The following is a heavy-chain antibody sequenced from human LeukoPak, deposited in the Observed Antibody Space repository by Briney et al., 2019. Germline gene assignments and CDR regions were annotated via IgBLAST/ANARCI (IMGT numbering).Heavy chain of an antibody. CDR2: ISAYNGNT. CDR1: GYTFTSYG. Sequence: ASVKVSCKASGYTFTSYGISWARQAPGQGLEWMGWISAYNGNTNYAQKLQGRVTMTTDTSTSTAYMELRSLRSDDTAVYYCARVCGSGWNKYYFDYWGQGTLVTVSS. D-gene: IGHD6-19*01. J-gene: IGHJ4*02. CDR3: ARVCGSGWNKYYFDY. V-gene: IGHV1-18*01.